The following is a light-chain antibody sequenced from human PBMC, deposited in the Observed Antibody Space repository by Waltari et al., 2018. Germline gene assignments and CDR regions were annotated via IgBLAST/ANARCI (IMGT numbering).Light chain of an antibody. CDR2: GAS. CDR1: QSVSHSN. V-gene: IGKV3-20*01. Sequence: EIVLTQSPGTLSLYPGERATPSCRATQSVSHSNLAWYQQKGGQAPRLLIYGASSRATGIPDRFSGSGSGTDFTLSISRLEPEDYGVYYCQQYAGSPITFGGGTKVEI. J-gene: IGKJ4*01. CDR3: QQYAGSPIT.